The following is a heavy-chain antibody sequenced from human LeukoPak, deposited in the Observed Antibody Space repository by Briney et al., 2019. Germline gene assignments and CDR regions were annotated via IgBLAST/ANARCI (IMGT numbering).Heavy chain of an antibody. Sequence: GGSLRLSCAASGFTFSSYAMSWVRQAPGKGLEWVSAISGSGGSTYYADSVKGRFTISRDNSKNTLYLQMNSLRAEDTAVYYCAKDPHGGYCSSTSCPLAYYFDYWGQGTLVTVSS. D-gene: IGHD2-2*03. V-gene: IGHV3-23*01. CDR3: AKDPHGGYCSSTSCPLAYYFDY. J-gene: IGHJ4*02. CDR2: ISGSGGST. CDR1: GFTFSSYA.